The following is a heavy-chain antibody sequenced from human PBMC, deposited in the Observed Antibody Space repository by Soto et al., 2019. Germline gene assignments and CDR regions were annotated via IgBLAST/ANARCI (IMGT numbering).Heavy chain of an antibody. CDR2: IYYSGST. V-gene: IGHV4-30-4*01. CDR1: GGSISSSDYY. Sequence: SETLSLTCTVSGGSISSSDYYWSWIRQPPGKGLEWIGYIYYSGSTYYNPSLKSRVTISVDTSKNQFSLKLSSVTAADTAVYYCARRGEMEAFDYWGQGTLVTVSS. J-gene: IGHJ4*02. CDR3: ARRGEMEAFDY. D-gene: IGHD3-16*01.